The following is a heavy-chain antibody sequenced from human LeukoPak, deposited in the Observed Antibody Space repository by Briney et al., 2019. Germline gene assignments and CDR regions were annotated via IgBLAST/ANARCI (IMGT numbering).Heavy chain of an antibody. Sequence: ASVKVSCKASGYTFSDYYIHWVRQAPGQGLEWMAWINPRNGDTNYAQKFQGRVTMTRDTSISTAYMELSRLISDDTAVYYCARETGAIFGVVTNWGQGTLVTVSS. CDR3: ARETGAIFGVVTN. CDR2: INPRNGDT. J-gene: IGHJ4*02. CDR1: GYTFSDYY. D-gene: IGHD3-3*01. V-gene: IGHV1-2*02.